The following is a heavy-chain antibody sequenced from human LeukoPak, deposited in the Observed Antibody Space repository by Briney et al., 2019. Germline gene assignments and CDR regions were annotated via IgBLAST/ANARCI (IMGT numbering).Heavy chain of an antibody. V-gene: IGHV4-61*02. J-gene: IGHJ4*02. D-gene: IGHD3-22*01. Sequence: PSETLSLTCTVSGGSISSGSYYWSWIRQPAGKGLEWIGRIYTSGSTNYNPSLKSRVTISVDTSKNQFSLKLSSVTAADTAVYYCASGDYYDSSGYYYFDYWGQGTLVTVSS. CDR3: ASGDYYDSSGYYYFDY. CDR1: GGSISSGSYY. CDR2: IYTSGST.